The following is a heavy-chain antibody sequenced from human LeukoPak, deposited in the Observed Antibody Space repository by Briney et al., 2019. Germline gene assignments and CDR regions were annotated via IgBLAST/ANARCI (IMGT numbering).Heavy chain of an antibody. J-gene: IGHJ3*02. Sequence: PGGSLRLSCAASGFTFSSYSMNWVRQAPGKGLEWVSSISSSSSSYIYYADSVKGRFTISRDNAKNSLYLQMNSLRAEDTAVYYCVRGSSGWGAFDIWGQGTMVTVSS. V-gene: IGHV3-21*01. CDR3: VRGSSGWGAFDI. CDR1: GFTFSSYS. D-gene: IGHD6-19*01. CDR2: ISSSSSSYI.